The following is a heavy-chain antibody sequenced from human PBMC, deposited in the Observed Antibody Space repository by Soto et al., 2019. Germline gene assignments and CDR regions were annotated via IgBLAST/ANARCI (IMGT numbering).Heavy chain of an antibody. CDR3: AREGRGKKAGYNGLGSRVS. J-gene: IGHJ5*02. CDR1: GSRFSNYV. Sequence: QVQLVQSGAEVKTPGSSLKVSCTVSGSRFSNYVISWVRQAHGHGLEWLGRINPIFNSTQYAQKFQGRVTITADKSATTASLELSSLRSYDAAVYYCAREGRGKKAGYNGLGSRVSLGQGPLVTVSS. D-gene: IGHD2-2*02. V-gene: IGHV1-69*06. CDR2: INPIFNST.